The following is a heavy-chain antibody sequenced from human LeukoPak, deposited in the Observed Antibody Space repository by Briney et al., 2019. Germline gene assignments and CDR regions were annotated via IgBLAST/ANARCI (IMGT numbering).Heavy chain of an antibody. V-gene: IGHV3-7*01. CDR1: GFTFRIDL. D-gene: IGHD3-22*01. CDR2: IKQDGSEM. Sequence: PGGSLRLSCAASGFTFRIDLMDWVRQAPGKGLGGVANIKQDGSEMYYVDSVKGRFTISRDNTKNSLFLHMSSLRAEDTAIYFCASSYFDNSLHAYDIWGQGTMVTVSS. J-gene: IGHJ3*02. CDR3: ASSYFDNSLHAYDI.